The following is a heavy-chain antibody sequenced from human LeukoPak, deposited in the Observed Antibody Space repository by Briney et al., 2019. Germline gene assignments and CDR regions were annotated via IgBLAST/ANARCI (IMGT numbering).Heavy chain of an antibody. V-gene: IGHV1-8*01. CDR2: MNPNSGNT. J-gene: IGHJ3*02. CDR3: ARGKIVVVPAAKLPYAFDI. Sequence: ASVTVSCKASGYTFTSYDINWVRQATGQGLEWMGWMNPNSGNTGYAQKFQGRVTMTRNTSISTAYMELSSLRSEDTAVYYCARGKIVVVPAAKLPYAFDIWGQGTMVTVSS. CDR1: GYTFTSYD. D-gene: IGHD2-2*01.